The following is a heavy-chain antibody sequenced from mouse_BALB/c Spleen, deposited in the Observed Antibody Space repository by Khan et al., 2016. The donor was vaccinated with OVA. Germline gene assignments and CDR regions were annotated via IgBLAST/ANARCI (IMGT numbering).Heavy chain of an antibody. CDR1: GYIFIDYN. CDR2: ISPGSGNT. V-gene: IGHV1-77*01. D-gene: IGHD2-2*01. Sequence: QVQLKESGTELARPGASVKLSCKASGYIFIDYNINWVKQRTGQGLEWIGEISPGSGNTYYNEKFKGKATLTADKSSSTAYMQLSSLTSEDSAVYCCAREWGAMVPYWGQGTLITVAA. J-gene: IGHJ3*01. CDR3: AREWGAMVPY.